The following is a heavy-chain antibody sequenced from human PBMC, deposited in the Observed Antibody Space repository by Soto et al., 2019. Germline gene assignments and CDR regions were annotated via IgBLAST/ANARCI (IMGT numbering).Heavy chain of an antibody. V-gene: IGHV4-59*01. CDR1: GGSISSYY. J-gene: IGHJ3*02. CDR3: ARGYCSSTSCYLHLGAFDI. D-gene: IGHD2-2*01. Sequence: PSETLSLTCTVSGGSISSYYWSWIRQPPGKGLEWIGYIYYSGSPSYNPSLKSRVTISIDTSKNQFSLKLSSVTAADTAVYYCARGYCSSTSCYLHLGAFDIWGQGTMVTVSS. CDR2: IYYSGSP.